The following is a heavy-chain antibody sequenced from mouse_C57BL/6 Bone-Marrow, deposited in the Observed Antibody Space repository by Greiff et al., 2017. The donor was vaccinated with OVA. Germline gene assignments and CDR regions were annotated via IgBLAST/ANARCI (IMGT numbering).Heavy chain of an antibody. J-gene: IGHJ1*03. V-gene: IGHV1-81*01. Sequence: QVQLQQSGAELARPGASVKLSCKASGYTFTSYGISWVKQRNGQGLEWIGEIYPRSGNTYYNEKFKGKATLTADKSSSTAYMELRSLTSEDSAVYFCARSVYGNYGWYFDVWGTGTTVTVSS. CDR2: IYPRSGNT. D-gene: IGHD2-1*01. CDR1: GYTFTSYG. CDR3: ARSVYGNYGWYFDV.